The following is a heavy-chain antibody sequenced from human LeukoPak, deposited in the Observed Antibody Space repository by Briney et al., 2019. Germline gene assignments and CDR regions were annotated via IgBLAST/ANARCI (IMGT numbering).Heavy chain of an antibody. V-gene: IGHV3-23*01. CDR3: AKVTSAGSCYQSDY. CDR2: ISDRGGTT. D-gene: IGHD2-15*01. Sequence: GGSLRLSCAASGFTFSSYAMAWVRQALGKGLEWVSGISDRGGTTYYADSVEGRFTISRDNSKNTLYLQMNNLGAEDTAVYYCAKVTSAGSCYQSDYWGQGTLVTVSS. CDR1: GFTFSSYA. J-gene: IGHJ4*02.